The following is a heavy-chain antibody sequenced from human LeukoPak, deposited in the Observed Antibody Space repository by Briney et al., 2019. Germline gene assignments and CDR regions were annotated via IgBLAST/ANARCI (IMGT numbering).Heavy chain of an antibody. CDR2: ISAYNGNT. V-gene: IGHV1-18*01. D-gene: IGHD1-26*01. J-gene: IGHJ4*02. CDR1: GYTFTSYG. Sequence: ASVKVSCKASGYTFTSYGISWVRQAPGQGLEWMGWISAYNGNTNYAQKFQGRVTITADKSTSTAYMELSSLRSEDTAVYYCARDGTGRWELGYWGQGTLVTVSS. CDR3: ARDGTGRWELGY.